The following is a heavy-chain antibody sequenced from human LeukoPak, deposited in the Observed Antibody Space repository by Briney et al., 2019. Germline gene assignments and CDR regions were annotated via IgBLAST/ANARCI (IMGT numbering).Heavy chain of an antibody. CDR3: ARGILRTGEGPVFDP. CDR1: GFTFSSYG. Sequence: QAGGSPRLSCAASGFTFSSYGMHWVRQAPGKGLEWVAVIWYDGSNKYYADSVKGRFTISRDNSKNTLYLQMNSLRAEDTAVYYCARGILRTGEGPVFDPWGQGTLVTVSS. V-gene: IGHV3-33*08. J-gene: IGHJ5*02. CDR2: IWYDGSNK. D-gene: IGHD3-10*01.